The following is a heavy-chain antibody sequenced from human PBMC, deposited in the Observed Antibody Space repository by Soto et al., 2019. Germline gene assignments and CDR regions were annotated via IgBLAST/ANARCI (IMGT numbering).Heavy chain of an antibody. CDR2: IYHSGSN. D-gene: IGHD3-3*01. V-gene: IGHV4-30-2*01. Sequence: SETLSLTCAVSGGSISSGGYSWSWIPQPPGMGLEWIGYIYHSGSNYYNPSLKSRITISVDRSKNQFSLTLSSVTAADTAVYYCARTVLEWLFNWFDPWGQGTLVTVSS. CDR1: GGSISSGGYS. J-gene: IGHJ5*02. CDR3: ARTVLEWLFNWFDP.